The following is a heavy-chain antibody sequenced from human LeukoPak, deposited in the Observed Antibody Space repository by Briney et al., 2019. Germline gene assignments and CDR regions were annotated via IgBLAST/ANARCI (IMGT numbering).Heavy chain of an antibody. CDR3: ATYGSGSRRGVDY. J-gene: IGHJ4*02. V-gene: IGHV3-48*01. Sequence: GGSLRLSCAASGFTFSTFNMNWVRQAPGKGLEWISYISSSSNIVYYADSVKGRFTISRDNAKNSLSLQMDSLRAEDTAVYYCATYGSGSRRGVDYWGQGTLVTVSS. CDR1: GFTFSTFN. D-gene: IGHD3-10*01. CDR2: ISSSSNIV.